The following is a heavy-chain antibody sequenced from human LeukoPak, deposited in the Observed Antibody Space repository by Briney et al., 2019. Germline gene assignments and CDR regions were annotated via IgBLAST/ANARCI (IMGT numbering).Heavy chain of an antibody. CDR3: ARDQLLLSFLGPYGGMDV. Sequence: PGGSLRLSCAASGFTFSSYWMSWVRQAPGKGLEWVANIKQDGSEKYYVDSVKGRFTISRDNAKNSLYLQMNSLRAEDTAVYYCARDQLLLSFLGPYGGMDVWGQGTTVTVSS. V-gene: IGHV3-7*01. CDR1: GFTFSSYW. CDR2: IKQDGSEK. J-gene: IGHJ6*02. D-gene: IGHD2-15*01.